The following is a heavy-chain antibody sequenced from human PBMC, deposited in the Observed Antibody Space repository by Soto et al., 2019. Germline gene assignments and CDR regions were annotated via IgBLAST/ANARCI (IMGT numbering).Heavy chain of an antibody. CDR2: INHSGST. CDR3: ARKGIEGLDY. V-gene: IGHV4-34*01. J-gene: IGHJ4*02. Sequence: TSETLSLTCAVYGGSFSGYYWSWIRQPPGKGLEWIGEINHSGSTNYNPSLKSRVTISVDTSKNQFSLKLSSVTAAGTAVYYCARKGIEGLDYWGQGTLVTVSS. CDR1: GGSFSGYY.